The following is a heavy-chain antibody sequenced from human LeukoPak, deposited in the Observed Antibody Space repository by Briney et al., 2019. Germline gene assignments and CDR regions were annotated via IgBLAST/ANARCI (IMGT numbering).Heavy chain of an antibody. CDR1: GFTFSSYE. CDR3: AREEMATQSPGVSDY. V-gene: IGHV3-48*03. Sequence: GSLRLSCAASGFTFSSYEMNWVRQAPGKGLEWVSYISSSGSTIYYADSVKGRFTISRDNAKNSLYLQMNSLRAEDTAVYYCAREEMATQSPGVSDYWGQGTLVTVSS. D-gene: IGHD5-24*01. CDR2: ISSSGSTI. J-gene: IGHJ4*02.